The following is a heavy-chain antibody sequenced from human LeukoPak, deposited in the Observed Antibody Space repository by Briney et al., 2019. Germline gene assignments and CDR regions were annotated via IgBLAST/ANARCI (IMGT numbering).Heavy chain of an antibody. V-gene: IGHV4-34*01. CDR2: INHSGST. D-gene: IGHD3-22*01. CDR1: VGSFSGYY. J-gene: IGHJ4*02. Sequence: SATLSLTCAVYVGSFSGYYWSWIRQPPGKGLEWIGEINHSGSTNYNPSLKSRVTISVDTSKNQFSLKLSSVTAADTAVYYCARVGGSSGYLYYFDYWGQGTLVTVSS. CDR3: ARVGGSSGYLYYFDY.